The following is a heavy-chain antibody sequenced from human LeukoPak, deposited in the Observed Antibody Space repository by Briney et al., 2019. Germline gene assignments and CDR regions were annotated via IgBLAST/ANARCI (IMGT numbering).Heavy chain of an antibody. V-gene: IGHV3-9*01. CDR3: AKGGNYYDSSGYYWIDY. CDR1: GFTFDNYA. Sequence: GGSLRLSCAASGFTFDNYAMPWVRQAPGKGLEWVSGISWNSGLKGYADSVKGRFTISRDTAKNSLYLQMNILRAEDTVLYYCAKGGNYYDSSGYYWIDYWGQGSLVTVSS. D-gene: IGHD3-22*01. J-gene: IGHJ4*02. CDR2: ISWNSGLK.